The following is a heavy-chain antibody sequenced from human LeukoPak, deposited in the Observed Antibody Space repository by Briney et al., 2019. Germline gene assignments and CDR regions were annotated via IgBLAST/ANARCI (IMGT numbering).Heavy chain of an antibody. CDR3: ARPPYYDFWSGYPYYYYYMDV. CDR1: GFTFSSYG. CDR2: ISSSSSTI. V-gene: IGHV3-48*01. D-gene: IGHD3-3*01. Sequence: GGSLRLSCAASGFTFSSYGMSWVRQAPGKGLEGVSYISSSSSTIYYADSVKGRFTISRDNAKNSLYLQMNSLRAEDTAVYYCARPPYYDFWSGYPYYYYYMDVWGKGTTVTVSS. J-gene: IGHJ6*03.